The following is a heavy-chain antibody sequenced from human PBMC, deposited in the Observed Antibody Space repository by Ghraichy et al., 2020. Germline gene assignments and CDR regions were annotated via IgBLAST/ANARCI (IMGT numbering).Heavy chain of an antibody. Sequence: SLRLSCAASGFTFSSYGMHWVRQAPGKGLEWVAVIWYDGSNKYYADSVKGRFTISRDNSKNTLYLQMNSLRAEDTAVYYCARDKSSTSCFDYWGQGTLVTVSS. CDR2: IWYDGSNK. CDR1: GFTFSSYG. D-gene: IGHD2-2*01. V-gene: IGHV3-33*01. CDR3: ARDKSSTSCFDY. J-gene: IGHJ4*02.